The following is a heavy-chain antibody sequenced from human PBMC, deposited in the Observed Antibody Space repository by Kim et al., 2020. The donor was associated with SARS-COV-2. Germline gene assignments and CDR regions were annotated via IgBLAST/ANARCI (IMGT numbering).Heavy chain of an antibody. Sequence: ASVKVSCKASGYSFTGYYIHWVRQAPGQGLEWMGRINPISGGTNYAQKFQGRVTMTRDTSITTAYMELSSLRSDDTVVYYCARGGYSDTRGSNDAFDSWGQGTKATVSS. CDR1: GYSFTGYY. CDR2: INPISGGT. CDR3: ARGGYSDTRGSNDAFDS. V-gene: IGHV1-2*05. D-gene: IGHD5-18*01. J-gene: IGHJ3*02.